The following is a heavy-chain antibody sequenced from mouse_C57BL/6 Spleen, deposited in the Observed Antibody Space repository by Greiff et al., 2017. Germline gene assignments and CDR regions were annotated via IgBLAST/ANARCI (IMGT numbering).Heavy chain of an antibody. J-gene: IGHJ4*01. Sequence: VQLQQPGAELVKPGASVKLSCKASGYTFTSYWMHWVKQRPGQGLEWIGMIHPNSGSTNYNEKFKSKATLTVDKSSSTAYMQLSSLTSEDSAVYYCAREELPYYYAMDYGGQGTSVTVSS. CDR2: IHPNSGST. CDR3: AREELPYYYAMDY. V-gene: IGHV1-64*01. CDR1: GYTFTSYW.